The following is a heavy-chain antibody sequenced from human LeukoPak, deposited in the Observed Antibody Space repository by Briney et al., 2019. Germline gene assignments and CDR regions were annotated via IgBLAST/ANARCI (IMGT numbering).Heavy chain of an antibody. Sequence: GGALRLSCVASGFTFGSYWMHWVRRAPGKGLVWVSRINYDGTSTTYADSVKGRFTVSRDNGKKTVSLQTNSLRPDDTAVYYCAREANTAFDYWGQGTLVTVSS. CDR2: INYDGTST. J-gene: IGHJ4*02. CDR3: AREANTAFDY. D-gene: IGHD2/OR15-2a*01. CDR1: GFTFGSYW. V-gene: IGHV3-74*01.